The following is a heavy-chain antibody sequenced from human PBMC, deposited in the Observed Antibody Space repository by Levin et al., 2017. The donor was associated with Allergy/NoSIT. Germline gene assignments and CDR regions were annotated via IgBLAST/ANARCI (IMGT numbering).Heavy chain of an antibody. Sequence: GGSLRLSCAASGFTFSSYWMHWVRQAPGKGLVWVSRINSDGSSTSYADSVKGRFTISRDNAKNTLYLQMNSLRAEDTAVYYCARGAYYDFWSGYYSEYFQHWGQGTLVTVSS. V-gene: IGHV3-74*01. CDR2: INSDGSST. J-gene: IGHJ1*01. CDR1: GFTFSSYW. CDR3: ARGAYYDFWSGYYSEYFQH. D-gene: IGHD3-3*01.